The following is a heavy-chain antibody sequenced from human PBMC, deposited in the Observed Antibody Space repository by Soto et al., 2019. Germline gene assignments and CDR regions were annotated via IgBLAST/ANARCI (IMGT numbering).Heavy chain of an antibody. D-gene: IGHD6-19*01. Sequence: GGSLRLSCAASGFTFSSYSMNWVRQAPGKGLEWVSSISSSSSYIYYADSVKGRFTISRDNAKNSLYLQMNSLRAEDTAVYYCARPMAVAAPLPAWWGQGTLVTVSS. V-gene: IGHV3-21*01. J-gene: IGHJ4*02. CDR1: GFTFSSYS. CDR2: ISSSSSYI. CDR3: ARPMAVAAPLPAW.